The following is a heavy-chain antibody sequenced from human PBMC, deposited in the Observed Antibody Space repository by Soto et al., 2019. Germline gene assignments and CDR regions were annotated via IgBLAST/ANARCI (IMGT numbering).Heavy chain of an antibody. CDR3: ARDPPPPDY. V-gene: IGHV1-18*01. J-gene: IGHJ4*02. CDR1: GYTFASYA. CDR2: ISAYNGNT. Sequence: QVQLVQPGAEVKKPGASVKASSKASGYTFASYAISWMRQAPGQGLEWMGWISAYNGNTTYAQKLQGTVTMTTDTSTSTAYMELRSLISDDTAVYYCARDPPPPDYWGQGTLVTVSS.